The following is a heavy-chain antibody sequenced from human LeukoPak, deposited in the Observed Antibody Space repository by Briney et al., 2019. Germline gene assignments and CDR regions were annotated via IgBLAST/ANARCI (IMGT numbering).Heavy chain of an antibody. CDR1: GFTFSSYW. CDR2: IKQDGSEK. D-gene: IGHD6-19*01. Sequence: GGSLRLSCAASGFTFSSYWMSWVRQAPGKGLEWVANIKQDGSEKYYVDSVKGRFTISRDNSKNTLYLQMNSLRAEDTAVYYCAKDNEWLAEQMDVWGKGTTVTISS. CDR3: AKDNEWLAEQMDV. V-gene: IGHV3-7*03. J-gene: IGHJ6*04.